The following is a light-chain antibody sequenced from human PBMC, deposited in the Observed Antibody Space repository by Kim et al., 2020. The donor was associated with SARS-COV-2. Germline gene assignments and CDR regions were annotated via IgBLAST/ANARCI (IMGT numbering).Light chain of an antibody. CDR1: SLRNYY. CDR3: SSRDNSDYV. CDR2: GKN. V-gene: IGLV3-19*01. Sequence: SSELTQDPDVSVALGQTVRITCQVDSLRNYYATWYQKKSGQAPVLVFYGKNNRPSGIPDRFSGSSSGDTASLFITGAQADDEAHYYCSSRDNSDYVFGVGTRVTVL. J-gene: IGLJ1*01.